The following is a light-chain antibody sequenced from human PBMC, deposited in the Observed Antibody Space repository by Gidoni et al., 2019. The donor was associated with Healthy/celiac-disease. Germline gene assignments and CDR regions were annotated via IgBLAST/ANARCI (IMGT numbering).Light chain of an antibody. CDR2: DVS. J-gene: IGLJ1*01. CDR3: CSYAGSPYV. V-gene: IGLV2-11*01. Sequence: QSSLPQPRSVAWAPGQSVTISCTGTSSDVGGSNYVSWYQQHPGKAPKLMIYDVSKRPSGVPDRFSGSKSGNTASLTISGLQAEDEADYYCCSYAGSPYVFGTGTKVTVL. CDR1: SSDVGGSNY.